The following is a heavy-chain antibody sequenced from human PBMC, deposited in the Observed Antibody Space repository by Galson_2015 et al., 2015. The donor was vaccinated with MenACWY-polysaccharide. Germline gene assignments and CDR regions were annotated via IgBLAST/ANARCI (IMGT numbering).Heavy chain of an antibody. CDR1: GSRFSNSG. D-gene: IGHD2-2*01. V-gene: IGHV3-33*01. J-gene: IGHJ3*02. CDR2: IQYDGSNK. CDR3: AREGSRIVFHAFDI. Sequence: SMRLSCAASGSRFSNSGMHWVRQAPGKGLEWVAVIQYDGSNKVYADSVKGRFTISRDNSKNTVFLEMNTLGVEDTAVYYCAREGSRIVFHAFDIWGQWTMVTFSS.